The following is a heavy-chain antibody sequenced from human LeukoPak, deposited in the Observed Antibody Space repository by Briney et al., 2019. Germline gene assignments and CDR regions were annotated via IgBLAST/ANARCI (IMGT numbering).Heavy chain of an antibody. CDR3: AREGYSYGFQH. J-gene: IGHJ1*01. V-gene: IGHV3-48*03. CDR1: GFTFSSYE. CDR2: ISSSGSTI. Sequence: GGSLRLSCAASGFTFSSYEMNWVRQAPGKGLEWVSYISSSGSTIYYADSVKGRFTISRDNARNSLYLQMNSLRAEDTAVYYCAREGYSYGFQHWGQGTLVTVSS. D-gene: IGHD5-18*01.